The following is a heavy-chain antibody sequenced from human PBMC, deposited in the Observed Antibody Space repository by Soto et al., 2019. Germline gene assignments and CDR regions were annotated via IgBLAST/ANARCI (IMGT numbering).Heavy chain of an antibody. J-gene: IGHJ5*02. D-gene: IGHD4-17*01. CDR1: GFTVSNSY. CDR2: IYRDGST. V-gene: IGHV3-66*01. CDR3: ARALGPGVTTVWFDP. Sequence: PGGSLRLSCAAPGFTVSNSYVSWVRQPPGKGLAWVSVIYRDGSTFYADSVKGRFTISRDNSKNTLYLEMNSLRGEDTAVYYCARALGPGVTTVWFDPWGQGTLVTVS.